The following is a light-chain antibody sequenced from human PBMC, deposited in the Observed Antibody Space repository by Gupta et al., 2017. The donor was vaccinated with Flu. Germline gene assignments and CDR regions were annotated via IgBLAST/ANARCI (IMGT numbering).Light chain of an antibody. V-gene: IGKV3-11*01. Sequence: ATLSLSPGERATLSCRASQSVDSSLDWYQQRTGQAPRLLIYDASNRAAGIPARFSGSGSGTDFTLTISSLEPEDFALYYCQQRSLWPPWTFGQGTRVEI. CDR1: QSVDSS. CDR3: QQRSLWPPWT. CDR2: DAS. J-gene: IGKJ1*01.